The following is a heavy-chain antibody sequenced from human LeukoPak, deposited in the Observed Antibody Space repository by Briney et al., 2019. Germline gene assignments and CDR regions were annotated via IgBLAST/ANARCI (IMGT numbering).Heavy chain of an antibody. D-gene: IGHD1-26*01. V-gene: IGHV3-53*01. Sequence: GRSLRLSCAASGFTVSSNYMSWVRQAPGKGLEWVSVIYSGGSTYYADSVEGRFTISRDNAKNSLYLQMNSLRAEDTAVYYCARDKGAPFDYWGQGTLVTVSS. CDR2: IYSGGST. CDR1: GFTVSSNY. CDR3: ARDKGAPFDY. J-gene: IGHJ4*02.